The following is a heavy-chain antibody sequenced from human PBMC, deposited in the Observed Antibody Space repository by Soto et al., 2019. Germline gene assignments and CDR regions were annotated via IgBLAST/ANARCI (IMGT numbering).Heavy chain of an antibody. V-gene: IGHV4-59*01. Sequence: SSETLSLTCTVSGGSISSYYWSWIRQPPGKGLEWIGYIYYSGSTNYNPSLKSRVTISVDTSKNQFSLKLSSVTAADTAVYYCARDRLSSGYYLHAFDIWG. CDR2: IYYSGST. D-gene: IGHD3-22*01. CDR1: GGSISSYY. CDR3: ARDRLSSGYYLHAFDI. J-gene: IGHJ3*02.